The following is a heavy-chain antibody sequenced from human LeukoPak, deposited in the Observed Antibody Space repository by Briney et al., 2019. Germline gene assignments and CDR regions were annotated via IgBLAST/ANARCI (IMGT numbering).Heavy chain of an antibody. CDR2: INPSGGST. CDR3: ATDFDSTARYSSSSYYFDY. J-gene: IGHJ4*02. D-gene: IGHD6-13*01. CDR1: GYTFTSYY. V-gene: IGHV1-46*01. Sequence: ASVKVSCKVSGYTFTSYYMHWVRQAPGQGLEWMGIINPSGGSTSYAQKFQGRVTMTRDMSTSTVYMELSRLRSEDTAVYYCATDFDSTARYSSSSYYFDYWGQGTLVTVSS.